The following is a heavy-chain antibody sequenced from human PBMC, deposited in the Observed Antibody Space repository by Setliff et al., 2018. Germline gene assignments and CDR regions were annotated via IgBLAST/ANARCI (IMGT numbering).Heavy chain of an antibody. D-gene: IGHD2-15*01. CDR3: VRDRYGRNSDGSGVYNWFDS. Sequence: LSLTCNVSGASISSGSHYWSWIRQSAGEKPTWIGHVYSTGSTNYNPSFESRVSISVDKSNNRFSLKMTSVTAADTAMYYCVRDRYGRNSDGSGVYNWFDSWGQGILVTVSS. V-gene: IGHV4-61*09. CDR2: VYSTGST. J-gene: IGHJ5*01. CDR1: GASISSGSHY.